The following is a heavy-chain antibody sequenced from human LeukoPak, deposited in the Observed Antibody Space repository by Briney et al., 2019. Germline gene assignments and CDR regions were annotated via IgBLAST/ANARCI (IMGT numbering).Heavy chain of an antibody. V-gene: IGHV1-69*05. CDR1: GGAFNSYA. CDR2: IIPMFAPA. J-gene: IGHJ5*02. D-gene: IGHD3-10*01. CDR3: ARGAHSGSYSSWFHP. Sequence: SVKVSCKASGGAFNSYAITWVRQAPGQGLEWMGGIIPMFAPARYAQNFQGRVTITTDESTSTAYMELSSLKSEDTAVYYCARGAHSGSYSSWFHPWGQGTLVTVSS.